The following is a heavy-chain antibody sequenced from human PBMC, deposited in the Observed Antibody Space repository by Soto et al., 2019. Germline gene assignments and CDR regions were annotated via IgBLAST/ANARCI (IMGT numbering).Heavy chain of an antibody. V-gene: IGHV4-34*01. D-gene: IGHD3-10*01. CDR1: GGSFSGYY. Sequence: SETLSLTCAVYGGSFSGYYWSWIRQPPGKGLEWIGEINHSGSTNYNPSLKSRVTISVDTSKNQFSLKLSSVTAADTAVYYCARGKGRDYYYSYGMDVWGQGTTVTVSS. J-gene: IGHJ6*02. CDR2: INHSGST. CDR3: ARGKGRDYYYSYGMDV.